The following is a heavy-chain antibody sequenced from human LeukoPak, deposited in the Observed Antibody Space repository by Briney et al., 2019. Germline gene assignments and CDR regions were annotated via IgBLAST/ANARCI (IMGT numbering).Heavy chain of an antibody. J-gene: IGHJ3*02. CDR3: AKDQFVVVPATDALDI. D-gene: IGHD2-2*01. CDR2: IRYDGSKK. CDR1: GFTFSSYG. Sequence: PGGSLRLSCAASGFTFSSYGMHWVRQAPGKGLEWVAFIRYDGSKKYYADSVKGRFTISRDNSKNTLYLQMNSLRAEDTAVYYCAKDQFVVVPATDALDIWGQGTMVTVSS. V-gene: IGHV3-30*02.